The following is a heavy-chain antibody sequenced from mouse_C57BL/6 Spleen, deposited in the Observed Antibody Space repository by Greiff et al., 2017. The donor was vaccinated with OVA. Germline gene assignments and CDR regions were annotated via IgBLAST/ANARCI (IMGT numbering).Heavy chain of an antibody. Sequence: QVQLQQPGAELVKPGASVKLSCKASGYTFTSYWMHWVKQRPGQGLEWIGMIHPNSGSTNYNEKFKSKATLTVDKSSSTAYMQLSSLTSEDSAVYYCARSPYERAMDYWGQGTSVTVSS. CDR1: GYTFTSYW. CDR3: ARSPYERAMDY. J-gene: IGHJ4*01. V-gene: IGHV1-64*01. CDR2: IHPNSGST. D-gene: IGHD1-1*01.